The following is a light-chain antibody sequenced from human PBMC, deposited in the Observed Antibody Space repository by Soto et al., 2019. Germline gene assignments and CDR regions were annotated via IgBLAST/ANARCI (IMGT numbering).Light chain of an antibody. CDR1: SSDVGSHDL. J-gene: IGLJ1*01. V-gene: IGLV2-23*02. Sequence: QSALAQPASVSGSPGQSITISCTGSSSDVGSHDLVSWYQHHPGKAPQLIIYDVSKRPSGVSNRFSGSKSGNTASLTISGLQADDEADYHCCVYAGRSPSYVFGTGTKVTVL. CDR2: DVS. CDR3: CVYAGRSPSYV.